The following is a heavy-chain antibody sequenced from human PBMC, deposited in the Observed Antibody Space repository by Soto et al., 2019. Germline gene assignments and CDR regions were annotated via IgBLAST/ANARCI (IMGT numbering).Heavy chain of an antibody. Sequence: PSETLSLTCTVSGGSISRGDYYWSWIRQHPGKGLEWIGYIFYRGTTYYNASLKSRLSMSVDTSKNQFSLKLTSVTAADTAVYYCARYSSNWFQTEGMDVWGQGTTVTVSS. CDR3: ARYSSNWFQTEGMDV. CDR1: GGSISRGDYY. D-gene: IGHD6-13*01. V-gene: IGHV4-30-4*01. CDR2: IFYRGTT. J-gene: IGHJ6*02.